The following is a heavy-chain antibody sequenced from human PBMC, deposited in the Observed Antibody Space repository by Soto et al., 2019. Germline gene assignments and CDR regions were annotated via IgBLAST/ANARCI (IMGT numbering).Heavy chain of an antibody. CDR2: IYYSGST. D-gene: IGHD6-13*01. CDR3: ARGSYSSSWYEYYYGMDV. Sequence: SXTLSLNCTVSGGCISSYYWSWIRQPPGKGLEWIGYIYYSGSTNYTPSLKSRVTISVDTSKNQFSLKLSSVTAADTAVYYCARGSYSSSWYEYYYGMDVWGQGTTVTVS. CDR1: GGCISSYY. J-gene: IGHJ6*02. V-gene: IGHV4-59*01.